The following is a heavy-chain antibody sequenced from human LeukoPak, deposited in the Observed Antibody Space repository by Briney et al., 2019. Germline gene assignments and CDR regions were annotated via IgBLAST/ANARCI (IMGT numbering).Heavy chain of an antibody. CDR3: ARVDKDIVVVVAATGVGYGMDV. D-gene: IGHD2-15*01. CDR2: IWYDGSNK. CDR1: GFTFSSYG. V-gene: IGHV3-33*01. J-gene: IGHJ6*02. Sequence: GGSLRLSCAASGFTFSSYGMHWVRQAPGKGLEWVAVIWYDGSNKYYADSVKGRFTISRDNSKNTLYLQMNSLRAEDTAVYYCARVDKDIVVVVAATGVGYGMDVWGQGTTVTVSS.